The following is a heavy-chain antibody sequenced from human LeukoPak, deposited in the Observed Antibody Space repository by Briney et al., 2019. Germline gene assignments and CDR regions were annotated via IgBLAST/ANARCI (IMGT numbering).Heavy chain of an antibody. V-gene: IGHV3-23*01. Sequence: PGGSLRLSCAASGFTFSSYAMSWVRQAPGKGLEWVSAISGGGGSTYYADSVKGRFTISRDNSKNTLYLQMNSLRAEDTAVYYCAKSIKVYYGDRGYSGYDRVFFDYWGQGTLVTVSS. J-gene: IGHJ4*02. D-gene: IGHD5-12*01. CDR1: GFTFSSYA. CDR3: AKSIKVYYGDRGYSGYDRVFFDY. CDR2: ISGGGGST.